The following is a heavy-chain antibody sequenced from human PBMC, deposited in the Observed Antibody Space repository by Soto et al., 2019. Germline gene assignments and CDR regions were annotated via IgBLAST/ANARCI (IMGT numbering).Heavy chain of an antibody. CDR2: IYNSGST. CDR1: GGSISSGGYY. Sequence: SETLSLTCTVSGGSISSGGYYWSWIRQHPGKGLEWIGYIYNSGSTYYNPSLKSRVTISVDTSKNQFSLKLSSVTAADTAVYYCAREDILTGLDAFDIWGQGTMVTVSS. J-gene: IGHJ3*02. D-gene: IGHD3-9*01. CDR3: AREDILTGLDAFDI. V-gene: IGHV4-31*03.